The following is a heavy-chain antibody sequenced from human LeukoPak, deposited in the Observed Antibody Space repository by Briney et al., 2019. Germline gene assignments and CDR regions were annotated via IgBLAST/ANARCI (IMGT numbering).Heavy chain of an antibody. CDR2: IYSGGST. CDR1: GFTVSSNY. CDR3: ARDLTYGMDV. Sequence: PGGSLRLSCAASGFTVSSNYMSWVRQAPGKGLEWVSVIYSGGSTYYTDSVKGRFTISRDNAKNTLSLQMNSLRAEDTAVYYCARDLTYGMDVWGQGTTVTVSS. J-gene: IGHJ6*02. D-gene: IGHD4/OR15-4a*01. V-gene: IGHV3-53*01.